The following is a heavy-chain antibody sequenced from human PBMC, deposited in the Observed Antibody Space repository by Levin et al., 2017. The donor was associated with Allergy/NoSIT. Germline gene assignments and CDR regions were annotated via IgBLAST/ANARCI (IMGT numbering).Heavy chain of an antibody. J-gene: IGHJ3*02. Sequence: PSETLSLTCAVYGGSFSGYYWSWIRQPPGKGLEWIGEINHSGSTNYNPSLKSRVTISVDTSKNQFSLKLSSVTAADTAVYYCARQDDRPWGMVQGILSNPGAFDIWGQGTMVTVSS. CDR2: INHSGST. CDR1: GGSFSGYY. V-gene: IGHV4-34*01. CDR3: ARQDDRPWGMVQGILSNPGAFDI. D-gene: IGHD3-10*01.